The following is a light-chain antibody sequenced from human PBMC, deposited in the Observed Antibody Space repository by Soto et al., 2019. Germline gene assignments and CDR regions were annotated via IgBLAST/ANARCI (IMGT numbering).Light chain of an antibody. CDR2: SNN. CDR1: SSNIGSNT. V-gene: IGLV1-44*01. J-gene: IGLJ1*01. Sequence: QSVLTQPPSASGTPGQRVTISCSGSSSNIGSNTVNWYQQLPGTAPKLLIYSNNQRPSGVPDRFSGSKSGTSASLAISGLQSEDEADYYCEAWDDSLNGYVFGTGTNVTV. CDR3: EAWDDSLNGYV.